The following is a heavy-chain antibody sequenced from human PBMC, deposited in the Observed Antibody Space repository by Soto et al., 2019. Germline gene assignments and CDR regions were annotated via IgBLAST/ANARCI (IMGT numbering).Heavy chain of an antibody. CDR1: TYTFTSYW. D-gene: IGHD3-22*01. CDR3: ASLSYYDSYSGFDY. CDR2: IYPGDSDT. J-gene: IGHJ4*02. V-gene: IGHV5-51*01. Sequence: GESLKISCKGSTYTFTSYWIGWVRQMPGKGLEWMGPIYPGDSDTKYSPSFQGQVTISADKSISTAYLRWSSLKASDTAMYYCASLSYYDSYSGFDYWGQGTLVTVSS.